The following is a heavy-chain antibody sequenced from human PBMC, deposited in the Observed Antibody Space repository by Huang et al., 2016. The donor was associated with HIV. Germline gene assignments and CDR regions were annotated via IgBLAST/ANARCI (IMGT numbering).Heavy chain of an antibody. J-gene: IGHJ3*02. CDR1: GVSTRTYF. Sequence: QVHLQESGPGLVKPSETLSLICTVSGVSTRTYFWSWIRQPAGKGPECIARMQQSGDTKAKPSLRSRVTMSVDTSKNRLSLRLTSVTAADTAGYYCAREDRNAFDIWGQGIMVIVSS. CDR3: AREDRNAFDI. CDR2: MQQSGDT. V-gene: IGHV4-4*07.